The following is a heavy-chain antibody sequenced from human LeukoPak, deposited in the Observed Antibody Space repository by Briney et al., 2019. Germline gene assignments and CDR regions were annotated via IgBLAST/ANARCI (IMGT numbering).Heavy chain of an antibody. CDR2: ISFDGSNE. Sequence: GGSLRLSCGASGFTFSNAWMHWVRQSPGRGLEWVSFISFDGSNEFYADSLKGRFTISRDNSKDTLYLQMDSLRAEDTALYYCAREEHDYVWGSYRYYYYYGIDVWGQGTTVTVSS. D-gene: IGHD3-16*02. J-gene: IGHJ6*02. CDR1: GFTFSNAW. CDR3: AREEHDYVWGSYRYYYYYGIDV. V-gene: IGHV3-30*03.